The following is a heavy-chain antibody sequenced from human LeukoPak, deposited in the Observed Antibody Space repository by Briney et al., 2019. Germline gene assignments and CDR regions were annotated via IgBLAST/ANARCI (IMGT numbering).Heavy chain of an antibody. CDR2: ITASSTST. V-gene: IGHV3-21*01. CDR1: GFTFSTYT. J-gene: IGHJ6*03. CDR3: ARRGYSGYDGVGYYYYMDV. Sequence: GGSLRLSCAASGFTFSTYTMSWVRQAPGKGLEWVSSITASSTSTYYADSVKGRFTISRDNAKNSLYLQMNSLRAEDAAVYYCARRGYSGYDGVGYYYYMDVWGKGTTVTISS. D-gene: IGHD5-12*01.